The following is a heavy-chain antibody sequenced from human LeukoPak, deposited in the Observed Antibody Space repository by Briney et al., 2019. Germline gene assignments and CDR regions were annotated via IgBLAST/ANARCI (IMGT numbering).Heavy chain of an antibody. Sequence: PGGSLRLSCAASGFTFGTYAMSCVRQAPGKGLEWVSAISSGGASTYYADSVKGRFTISRDNSKNTLYLQMNSLRAEDTAVYYCARDFYGSGTYYYSIYFFDYWGQGTLVTVSS. CDR3: ARDFYGSGTYYYSIYFFDY. CDR2: ISSGGAST. D-gene: IGHD3-10*01. J-gene: IGHJ4*02. V-gene: IGHV3-23*01. CDR1: GFTFGTYA.